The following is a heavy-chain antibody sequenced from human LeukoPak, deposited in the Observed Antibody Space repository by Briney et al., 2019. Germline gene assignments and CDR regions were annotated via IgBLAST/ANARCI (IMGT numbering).Heavy chain of an antibody. CDR3: VRGLPGGFDT. CDR1: GFTFRNYD. CDR2: LHTTGDT. Sequence: PGGSLRLSCAASGFTFRNYDIHWVRQATGKGLEWVAGLHTTGDTYYTVSVKGRFTISRENAKNSLYLQMDSLRPGDTAVYYCVRGLPGGFDTSGEGTLVTVSS. J-gene: IGHJ5*02. D-gene: IGHD2-21*02. V-gene: IGHV3-13*01.